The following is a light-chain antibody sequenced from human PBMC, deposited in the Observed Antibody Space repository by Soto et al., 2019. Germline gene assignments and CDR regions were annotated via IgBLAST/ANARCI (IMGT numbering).Light chain of an antibody. Sequence: QAVVTQEPSLTVSPGGKVTLTCAYIPGAVTRGYYPNWFQQKPGQAPWTLIYRTTNKHSWTPARFSGSLLGGKAALTLSGVQPEDEAEYYVLLYYGGALVFGGGTKLTVL. V-gene: IGLV7-43*01. CDR1: PGAVTRGYY. CDR2: RTT. CDR3: LLYYGGALV. J-gene: IGLJ2*01.